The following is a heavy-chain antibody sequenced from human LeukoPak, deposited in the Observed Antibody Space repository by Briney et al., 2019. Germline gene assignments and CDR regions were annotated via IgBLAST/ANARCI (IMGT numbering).Heavy chain of an antibody. CDR1: GGSISSYY. J-gene: IGHJ3*02. Sequence: PSETLSLTCTVSGGSISSYYWSWIRQPAGKGLEWIGRIFTSGSSNYNPSLKSRVTMSVDTSKNKFSLKLKSVTAADTAVYYCAREVRSFARPNLGAYYDAFDIWGQGTMVTVSS. D-gene: IGHD3-16*01. V-gene: IGHV4-4*07. CDR2: IFTSGSS. CDR3: AREVRSFARPNLGAYYDAFDI.